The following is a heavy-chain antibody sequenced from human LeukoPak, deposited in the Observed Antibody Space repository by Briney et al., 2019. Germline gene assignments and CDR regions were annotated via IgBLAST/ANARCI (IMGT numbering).Heavy chain of an antibody. V-gene: IGHV3-23*01. CDR1: GFTFSSYA. Sequence: GGSLRLSCAASGFTFSSYAMSWVCQAPGKGLEWVSAISGSGGSTYYADSVKGRFTISRDNSKNTLYLQMNSLRDEDTAVYYCAKDLRGWYYFDSWGQGTLLTVSS. J-gene: IGHJ4*02. D-gene: IGHD6-19*01. CDR2: ISGSGGST. CDR3: AKDLRGWYYFDS.